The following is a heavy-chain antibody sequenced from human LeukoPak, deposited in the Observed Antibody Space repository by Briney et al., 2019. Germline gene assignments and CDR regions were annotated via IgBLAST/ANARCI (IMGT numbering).Heavy chain of an antibody. V-gene: IGHV3-21*01. D-gene: IGHD2-15*01. Sequence: GGSLRLSCAASGFTFSSYTMNWVRQAPGKGLEWVSSISSSTSYINHADSVKGRFTVSRDNAKNSLYLQMNSLRAEDTAMYYCARVLVTATSLAYDGFDMWGQGTMVTVSS. CDR2: ISSSTSYI. J-gene: IGHJ3*02. CDR1: GFTFSSYT. CDR3: ARVLVTATSLAYDGFDM.